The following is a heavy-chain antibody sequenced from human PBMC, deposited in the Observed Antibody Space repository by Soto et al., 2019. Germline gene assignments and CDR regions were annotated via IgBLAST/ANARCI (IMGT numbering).Heavy chain of an antibody. D-gene: IGHD3-3*01. Sequence: GASVKVSCKASGGTFSSYAISWVRQAPGQGLEWMGGIIPIFGTANYAQKFQGRVTITADESTSTAYMELSSLRSEDTAVYYCARPIGITIFGVGASDYGMDVWGQGTTVTVSS. J-gene: IGHJ6*02. CDR2: IIPIFGTA. CDR3: ARPIGITIFGVGASDYGMDV. V-gene: IGHV1-69*13. CDR1: GGTFSSYA.